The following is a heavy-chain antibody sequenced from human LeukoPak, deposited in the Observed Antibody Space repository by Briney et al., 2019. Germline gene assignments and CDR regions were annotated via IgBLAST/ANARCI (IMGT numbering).Heavy chain of an antibody. CDR3: ARNNGMDV. Sequence: GGSLRLSCAASGFALSSHWMTWVRQVPGRGPEWVDNVNRDGSETYYLDSVKGRFTISKDNAKNSLYLQMNSLRAEDTALYHCARNNGMDVWGQGTTVIVSS. V-gene: IGHV3-7*03. CDR2: VNRDGSET. J-gene: IGHJ6*02. CDR1: GFALSSHW.